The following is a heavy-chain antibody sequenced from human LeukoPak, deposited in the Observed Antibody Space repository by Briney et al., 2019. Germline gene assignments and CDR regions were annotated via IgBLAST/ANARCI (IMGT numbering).Heavy chain of an antibody. Sequence: PSETLSLTCTVSGGSISSSNWWSWVRQPPGKGLEWIGEIYYSGSTNYNPSLKSRVTISVDTSKNQFSLKLSSATAADTAVYYCARSDYVWGSYRYHRRDAFDIWGQGTMVTVSS. D-gene: IGHD3-16*02. CDR3: ARSDYVWGSYRYHRRDAFDI. J-gene: IGHJ3*02. CDR2: IYYSGST. V-gene: IGHV4-4*02. CDR1: GGSISSSNW.